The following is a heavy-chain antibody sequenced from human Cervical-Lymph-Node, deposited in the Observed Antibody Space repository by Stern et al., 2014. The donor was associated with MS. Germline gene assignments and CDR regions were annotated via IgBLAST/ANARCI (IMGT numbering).Heavy chain of an antibody. V-gene: IGHV1-46*03. CDR2: INPSSGST. D-gene: IGHD1-26*01. Sequence: VQLVESGAELKPPGASVKVSCKASGYIFTSYYIHGVRQAPGQGLEWMGIINPSSGSTSYAQKFQGRVSMTRDTSTSTVYMELSSLRSDDTAVYYFVRESYSSPTYFDNWGQGTLVTVSS. J-gene: IGHJ4*02. CDR1: GYIFTSYY. CDR3: VRESYSSPTYFDN.